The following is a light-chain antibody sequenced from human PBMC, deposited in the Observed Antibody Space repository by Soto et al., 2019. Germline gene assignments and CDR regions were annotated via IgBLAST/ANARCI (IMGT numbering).Light chain of an antibody. CDR3: QQYNKWPPLT. J-gene: IGKJ4*01. V-gene: IGKV3-15*01. Sequence: EIVMTQSPATLSVSPGERATLSCRGSQSVSSDLAWYQQKPGQAPRLLIYDASTRATGIPVRFSGSGSGTEFTLTISSLQSEDFALYYCQQYNKWPPLTFGGGTKVEI. CDR2: DAS. CDR1: QSVSSD.